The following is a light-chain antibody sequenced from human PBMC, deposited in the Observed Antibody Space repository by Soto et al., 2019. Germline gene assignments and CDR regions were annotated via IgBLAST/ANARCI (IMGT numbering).Light chain of an antibody. J-gene: IGLJ2*01. CDR1: SSDVGSYNL. CDR3: CSYAGSYVV. CDR2: EGS. Sequence: QSALTQPASVSGSPGQSITISCTGTSSDVGSYNLVSWYQQHPGKAPKLMIYEGSKRPSGVSNRFSGCKSGNTASLTISGLQAEGGADYCCCSYAGSYVVFGGGTKLTVL. V-gene: IGLV2-23*01.